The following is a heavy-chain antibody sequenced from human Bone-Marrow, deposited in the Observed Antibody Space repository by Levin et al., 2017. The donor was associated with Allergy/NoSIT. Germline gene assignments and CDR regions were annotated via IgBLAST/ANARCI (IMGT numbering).Heavy chain of an antibody. CDR1: GYTFTSYG. CDR3: ARDLGDGAPPLSGQWFDP. Sequence: GESLKISCKASGYTFTSYGISWVRQAPGQGLEWMGWISAYNGNTNYAQKLQGRVTMTTDTSTSTAYMELRSLRSDDTAVYYCARDLGDGAPPLSGQWFDPWGQGTLVTVSS. J-gene: IGHJ5*02. D-gene: IGHD1-26*01. V-gene: IGHV1-18*01. CDR2: ISAYNGNT.